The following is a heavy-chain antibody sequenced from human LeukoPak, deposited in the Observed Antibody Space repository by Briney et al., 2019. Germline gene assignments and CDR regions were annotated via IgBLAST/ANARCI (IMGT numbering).Heavy chain of an antibody. J-gene: IGHJ4*02. CDR3: ARSNSPDY. D-gene: IGHD2-21*01. Sequence: GGSLRLSCAASGFTFSSSAMSWVRQAPGKGLEWVSAISNNGGYTYYADSVQGRFTISRDNSKNTLYLQMNSLRAEDTAVYYCARSNSPDYWGQGTLVTVSS. V-gene: IGHV3-23*01. CDR2: ISNNGGYT. CDR1: GFTFSSSA.